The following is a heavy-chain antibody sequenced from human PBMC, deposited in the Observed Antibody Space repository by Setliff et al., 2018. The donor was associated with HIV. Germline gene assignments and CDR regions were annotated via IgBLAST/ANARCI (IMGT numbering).Heavy chain of an antibody. J-gene: IGHJ4*02. V-gene: IGHV4-4*08. CDR3: AREVRVAVAGLGY. CDR1: GGSISSYF. CDR2: IYTNGST. Sequence: PSETLSLTCTVSGGSISSYFWSWIRQPPGKGLEWIGYIYTNGSTNYNPSLKSRVTISVDTSKNQFSLKLNSVTAADTAVYYCAREVRVAVAGLGYWGQGTLVTVSS. D-gene: IGHD6-19*01.